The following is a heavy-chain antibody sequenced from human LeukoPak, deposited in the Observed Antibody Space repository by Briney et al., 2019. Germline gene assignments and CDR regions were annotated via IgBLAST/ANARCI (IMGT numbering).Heavy chain of an antibody. CDR2: IKQDGSEK. V-gene: IGHV3-7*01. D-gene: IGHD1-26*01. CDR1: GFTFSSYA. J-gene: IGHJ4*02. CDR3: ARDHSGSGTFDY. Sequence: PGGSLRLSCAASGFTFSSYAMTWVRQAPGKGLEWVANIKQDGSEKYYVDSVKGRFTISRDNAKNSLYLQMNSLRAEDTAVYYCARDHSGSGTFDYWGQGTLVTVSS.